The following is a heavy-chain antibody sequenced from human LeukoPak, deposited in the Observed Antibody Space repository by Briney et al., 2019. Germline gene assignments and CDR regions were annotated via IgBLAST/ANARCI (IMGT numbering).Heavy chain of an antibody. J-gene: IGHJ4*02. V-gene: IGHV4-39*01. CDR2: IYYSGST. CDR1: GGSISSYY. Sequence: SETLSLTCTVSGGSISSYYWSWIRQPPGKGLEWIGSIYYSGSTYYNPSLKSRVTISVDTSKNQFSLKLSSVTAADTAVYYCASGNSGGSYFKYYFDYWGQGTLVTVSS. D-gene: IGHD1-26*01. CDR3: ASGNSGGSYFKYYFDY.